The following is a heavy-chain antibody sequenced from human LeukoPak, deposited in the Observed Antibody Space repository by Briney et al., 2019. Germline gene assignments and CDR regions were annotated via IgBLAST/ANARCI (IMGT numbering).Heavy chain of an antibody. V-gene: IGHV3-7*04. J-gene: IGHJ4*02. CDR3: AGGLGWLIDY. D-gene: IGHD2-15*01. CDR1: GFTFSNYW. Sequence: QTGGSLRLSCAASGFTFSNYWMNWVRQAPGKGLEWVVNIEQDGGEKNYVDSVKSRFTISRDNAKNSLYLQMNSLRAEDTAVYYCAGGLGWLIDYWGQGTLVTVSS. CDR2: IEQDGGEK.